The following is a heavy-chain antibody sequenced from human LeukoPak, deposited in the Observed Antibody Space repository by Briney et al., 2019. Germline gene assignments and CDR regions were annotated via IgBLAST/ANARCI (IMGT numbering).Heavy chain of an antibody. D-gene: IGHD3-9*01. CDR1: GCSISSYY. CDR3: ARGGYDILTGYAFDY. Sequence: PSETLTLTCTVSGCSISSYYWSWIRQPPGKGLEWIGYIYYSGSTNYNPSLKSRVPISVDTSKHQFSLKLRSVTAADTAVYYCARGGYDILTGYAFDYWGQGTLVTVSS. V-gene: IGHV4-59*01. CDR2: IYYSGST. J-gene: IGHJ4*02.